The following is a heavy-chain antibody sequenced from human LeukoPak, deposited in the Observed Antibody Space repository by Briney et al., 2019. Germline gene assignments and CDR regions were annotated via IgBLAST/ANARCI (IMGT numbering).Heavy chain of an antibody. CDR1: GFTFDDYA. Sequence: GGSLRLSCAASGFTFDDYAMHWVRQAPGKGLEWVSGISWNSGSIGYADSVKGRFTISRDNAKNSLYLQMNSLRAEDTALYYCAKDMGSITMIPRVWWSAFDIWGQGTMVTVSS. D-gene: IGHD3-22*01. V-gene: IGHV3-9*01. CDR2: ISWNSGSI. CDR3: AKDMGSITMIPRVWWSAFDI. J-gene: IGHJ3*02.